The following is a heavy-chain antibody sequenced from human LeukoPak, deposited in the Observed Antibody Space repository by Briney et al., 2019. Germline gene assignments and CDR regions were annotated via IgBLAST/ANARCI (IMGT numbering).Heavy chain of an antibody. CDR1: GDTFIRYG. Sequence: SVKVSCKASGDTFIRYGISWVRQAPGQGLEWMGGIIPIFGTANYAQKFQGRVTITADESTSTAYMELSSLRSEDTAVYYCARSGSGSYYTRSPFDYWGQGTLVTVSS. CDR3: ARSGSGSYYTRSPFDY. J-gene: IGHJ4*02. V-gene: IGHV1-69*13. CDR2: IIPIFGTA. D-gene: IGHD3-10*01.